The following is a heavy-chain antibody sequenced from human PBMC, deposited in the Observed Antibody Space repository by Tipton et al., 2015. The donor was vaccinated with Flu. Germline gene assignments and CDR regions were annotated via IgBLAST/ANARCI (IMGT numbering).Heavy chain of an antibody. CDR2: ISSSSSSYI. CDR3: AGVDYSSSSRPWYFDL. J-gene: IGHJ2*01. Sequence: SLRLSCAASGFTFSSYSMNWVRQAPGKGLEWVSSISSSSSSYIYYADSVKGRFTISRDNAKNSLYLQMNSLRAEDTAVYYCAGVDYSSSSRPWYFDLWGRGTLVTVSS. CDR1: GFTFSSYS. D-gene: IGHD6-13*01. V-gene: IGHV3-21*01.